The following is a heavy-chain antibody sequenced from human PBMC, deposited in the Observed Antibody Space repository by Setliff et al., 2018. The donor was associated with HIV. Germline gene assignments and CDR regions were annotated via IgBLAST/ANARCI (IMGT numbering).Heavy chain of an antibody. Sequence: PGGSLRLSCAASGFSFSNAWMNWVRQAPGKGLEWVGRIKSKTDGGTADYAAPVRGRFTFSRDDSKNTVYLQMNSLKTEDTAVYYCATAPGYYDSGPFDWWGPGTLVTVSS. V-gene: IGHV3-15*07. CDR3: ATAPGYYDSGPFDW. J-gene: IGHJ4*02. CDR1: GFSFSNAW. D-gene: IGHD3-22*01. CDR2: IKSKTDGGTA.